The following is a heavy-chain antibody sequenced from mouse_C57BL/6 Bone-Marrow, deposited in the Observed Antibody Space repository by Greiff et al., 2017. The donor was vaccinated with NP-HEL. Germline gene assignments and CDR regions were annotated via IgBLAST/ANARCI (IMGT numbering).Heavy chain of an antibody. CDR1: GYTFTDYD. V-gene: IGHV1-22*01. CDR2: INPNNGGT. CDR3: ARTGRGGGFAY. J-gene: IGHJ3*01. Sequence: EVQLQQSGPELVKPGASVKMSCKASGYTFTDYDMHWVKQSHGKSLEWIGYINPNNGGTSYNQKFKGKATLTVNKSSSTAYMELRSLTSEDSAVYYCARTGRGGGFAYWGQGTLVTVSA. D-gene: IGHD1-1*01.